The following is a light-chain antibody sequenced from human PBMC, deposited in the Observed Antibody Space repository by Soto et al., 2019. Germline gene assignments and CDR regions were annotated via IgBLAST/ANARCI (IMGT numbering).Light chain of an antibody. CDR3: QQYNTWPPYT. Sequence: EIVMTQSPATLSVSPGDRATLSCRASQSVSSNLAWFQQKPGQAPRLLIYGASTRATGIPARFSGSGSGTAFTLTITSLQSEDFAVYYCQQYNTWPPYTFGQGTKLEIK. J-gene: IGKJ2*01. V-gene: IGKV3-15*01. CDR1: QSVSSN. CDR2: GAS.